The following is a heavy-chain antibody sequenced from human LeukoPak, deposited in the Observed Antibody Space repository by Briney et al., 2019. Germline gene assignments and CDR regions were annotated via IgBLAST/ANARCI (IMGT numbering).Heavy chain of an antibody. Sequence: ASQTLSLTCAISGDSVSSNSAAWNWIRQSPSRGIEWLGRTYYRSKWYNDYALSVRSRISINPDAPKNQVSLQLTSVTPEDTAVYYCARGSNWFDPWGQGTLVTVSS. CDR3: ARGSNWFDP. CDR2: TYYRSKWYN. CDR1: GDSVSSNSAA. J-gene: IGHJ5*02. V-gene: IGHV6-1*01.